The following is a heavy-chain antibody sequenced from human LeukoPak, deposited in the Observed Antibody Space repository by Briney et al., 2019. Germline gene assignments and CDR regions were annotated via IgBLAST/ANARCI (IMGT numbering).Heavy chain of an antibody. J-gene: IGHJ6*03. Sequence: PGGSLRLSCAASGFTFSNYWIHWVRQAPGTGLVWVSRINTDGTKTLYADSVKGRFIISRDNAKNTLYLQMNTLRTDDTAVYYWTRGQVADYCYCYMDVWGKGTTVTVSS. V-gene: IGHV3-74*01. CDR3: TRGQVADYCYCYMDV. CDR2: INTDGTKT. CDR1: GFTFSNYW.